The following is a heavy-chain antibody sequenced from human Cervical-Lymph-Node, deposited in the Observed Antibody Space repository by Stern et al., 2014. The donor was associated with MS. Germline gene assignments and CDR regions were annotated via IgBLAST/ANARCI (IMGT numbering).Heavy chain of an antibody. V-gene: IGHV3-23*04. CDR3: AKTYASTFDP. Sequence: EVQLVESGGGLVQPGGSLRLSCAASGFTFSSYAMSWVRQAPGKGLEWVSTIDRSGGTTYYADSVKGRFTIPRDNSKNTLYLQMNSLRAEDTAVYYCAKTYASTFDPWGQGTLVTVSS. J-gene: IGHJ5*02. D-gene: IGHD2-2*01. CDR2: IDRSGGTT. CDR1: GFTFSSYA.